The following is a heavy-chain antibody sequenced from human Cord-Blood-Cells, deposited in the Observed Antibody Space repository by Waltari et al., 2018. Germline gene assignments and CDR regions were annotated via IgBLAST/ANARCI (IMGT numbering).Heavy chain of an antibody. CDR2: IYYSGST. J-gene: IGHJ4*02. Sequence: QLQLQESGPGLVKPSETLSLTCTVSGGSISSSSSYWVGIGQPPGQGLEWIGSIYYSGSTYYNPSLKSRVTISVDTSKNQFSLKLSSVTAADTAVYYCASMRGRATIAAADTSFDYWGQGTLVTVSS. V-gene: IGHV4-39*01. CDR3: ASMRGRATIAAADTSFDY. CDR1: GGSISSSSSY. D-gene: IGHD6-13*01.